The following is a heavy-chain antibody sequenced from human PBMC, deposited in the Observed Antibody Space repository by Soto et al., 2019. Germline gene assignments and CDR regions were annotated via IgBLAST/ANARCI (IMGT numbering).Heavy chain of an antibody. Sequence: QVQLQESGPGLVKPSQTLSLTCTVSGGSISSGGYYWSWIRQHPGKGLEWIGYIYYSGSTYYNPSLKSRGTIAVDTSKNQFSLKLSSVTAAHTAVYYCARERRRGGFDYWGQGTLVTVSS. V-gene: IGHV4-31*03. D-gene: IGHD3-16*01. CDR2: IYYSGST. CDR3: ARERRRGGFDY. CDR1: GGSISSGGYY. J-gene: IGHJ4*02.